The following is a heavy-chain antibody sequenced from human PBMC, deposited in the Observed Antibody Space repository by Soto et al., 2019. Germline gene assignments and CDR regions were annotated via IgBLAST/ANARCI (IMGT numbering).Heavy chain of an antibody. V-gene: IGHV6-1*01. J-gene: IGHJ6*01. CDR2: TYYRSKWYN. CDR3: ARVRRYPISAGDSRGVGMDV. CDR1: GDSVSSNIAA. D-gene: IGHD2-8*02. Sequence: SQTLSLTCVISGDSVSSNIAAWNWIRQSPSRGLEWLGRTYYRSKWYNDYAVSVKSRITINPDTSKNQFSLQLNSVTPEDTAVYYCARVRRYPISAGDSRGVGMDVSGQGSTVTVSA.